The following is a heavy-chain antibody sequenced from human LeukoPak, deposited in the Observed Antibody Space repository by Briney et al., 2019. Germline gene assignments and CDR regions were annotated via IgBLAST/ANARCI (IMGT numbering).Heavy chain of an antibody. CDR1: GFTFSSSA. D-gene: IGHD7-27*01. CDR3: ARGWGFDY. CDR2: ISNNGGYT. Sequence: GSLRLSCAASGFTFSSSAMSWVRQAPGKGLEWVSAISNNGGYTYYADSVKGRFTISRDNSKNTLYLQMNSLRAEDTAVYYCARGWGFDYWGQGTLVTVSS. J-gene: IGHJ4*02. V-gene: IGHV3-23*01.